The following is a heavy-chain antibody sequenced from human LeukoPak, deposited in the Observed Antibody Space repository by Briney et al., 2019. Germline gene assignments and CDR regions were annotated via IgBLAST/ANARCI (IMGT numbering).Heavy chain of an antibody. V-gene: IGHV1-69*05. CDR2: IIPIFGTA. D-gene: IGHD5-24*01. Sequence: SVKVSCKASGGTFSSYAISWVRQAPGQGLEWMGRIIPIFGTANYAQKFQGRVTITTDESTSTACMELSSLRSEDTAVYYCASAILDGYNDMYFDYWGQGTLVTVSS. CDR1: GGTFSSYA. J-gene: IGHJ4*02. CDR3: ASAILDGYNDMYFDY.